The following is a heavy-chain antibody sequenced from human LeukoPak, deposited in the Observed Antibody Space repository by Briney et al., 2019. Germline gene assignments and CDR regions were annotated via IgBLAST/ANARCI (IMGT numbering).Heavy chain of an antibody. CDR1: GGSFSGYY. CDR2: INHSGST. CDR3: ARGPYYYGSGSYYRGFDY. V-gene: IGHV4-34*01. D-gene: IGHD3-10*01. Sequence: SETLSLTCAVYGGSFSGYYWSWIRQPPGKGLEWIGEINHSGSTNYNPSLQSRVTISVDTSKNQFSLKLSSVTAADSAVYYCARGPYYYGSGSYYRGFDYWGQGTLVTVSS. J-gene: IGHJ4*02.